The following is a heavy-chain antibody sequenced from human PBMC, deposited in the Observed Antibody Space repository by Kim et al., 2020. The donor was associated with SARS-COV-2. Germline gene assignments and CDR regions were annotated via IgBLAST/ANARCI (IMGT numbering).Heavy chain of an antibody. V-gene: IGHV3-33*01. CDR3: ARGPPPVRYSSGYEVDY. D-gene: IGHD6-19*01. Sequence: GGSLRLSCAASGFTFSSYGMHWVRQAPGKGLEWVAVIWYDGSNKYYADSVKGRFTISRDNSKNTLYLQMNSLRAEDTAVYDCARGPPPVRYSSGYEVDYWGQGTLVTVSS. CDR1: GFTFSSYG. CDR2: IWYDGSNK. J-gene: IGHJ4*02.